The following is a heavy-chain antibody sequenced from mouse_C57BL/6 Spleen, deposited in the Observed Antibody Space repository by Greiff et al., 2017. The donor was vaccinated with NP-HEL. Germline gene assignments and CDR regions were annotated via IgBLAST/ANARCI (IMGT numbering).Heavy chain of an antibody. Sequence: VKLVESGPELVKPGASVKISCKASGYAFSSSWMNWVKQRPGKGLEWIGRIYPGDGDTNYNGKFKGKATLTADKSSSTAYMQLSSLTSEDSAVYFCARCYYGSRYYFDYWGQGTTLTVSS. J-gene: IGHJ2*01. CDR3: ARCYYGSRYYFDY. D-gene: IGHD1-1*01. V-gene: IGHV1-82*01. CDR1: GYAFSSSW. CDR2: IYPGDGDT.